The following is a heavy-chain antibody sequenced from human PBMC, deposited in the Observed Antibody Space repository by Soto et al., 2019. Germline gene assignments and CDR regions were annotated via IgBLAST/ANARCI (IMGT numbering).Heavy chain of an antibody. D-gene: IGHD2-15*01. CDR3: AKSILGYCSGGSCYYDY. J-gene: IGHJ4*02. CDR1: GFTFDDYA. Sequence: GGSLRLSCAASGFTFDDYAMHWVRQAPGKGLEWVSGISWNSGSIGYADSVKGRFTISRDNAKNSLYLQMNSLRAEDTALYYCAKSILGYCSGGSCYYDYWGQGTLVTVSS. V-gene: IGHV3-9*01. CDR2: ISWNSGSI.